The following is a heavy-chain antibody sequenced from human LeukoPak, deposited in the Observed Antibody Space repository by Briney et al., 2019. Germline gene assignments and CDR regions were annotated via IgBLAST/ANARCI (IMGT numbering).Heavy chain of an antibody. CDR3: AKVRDYYDSSGSLDY. J-gene: IGHJ4*02. CDR1: GFTVSSNY. Sequence: GGSLRLSCAASGFTVSSNYMSWVRQAPGKGLEWVAVIWYDGSNKYYADSVKGRFTISRDNSKNTLYLQKNSLRAEDTAVYYCAKVRDYYDSSGSLDYWGQGTLVTVSS. CDR2: IWYDGSNK. V-gene: IGHV3-33*06. D-gene: IGHD3-22*01.